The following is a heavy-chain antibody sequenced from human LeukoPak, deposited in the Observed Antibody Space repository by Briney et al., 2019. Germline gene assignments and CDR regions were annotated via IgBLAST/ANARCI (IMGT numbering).Heavy chain of an antibody. V-gene: IGHV3-21*06. J-gene: IGHJ4*02. CDR2: IDSSGGYM. CDR1: GFIFSNYW. CDR3: LRGDRRDY. Sequence: GGSLRLSCAASGFIFSNYWMSWARQAPGKGLEWVSSIDSSGGYMFYADSVKGRFIISRDSAKDSLYLQMNSLRVEDTAVYYCLRGDRRDYWGQGTLVTVSS.